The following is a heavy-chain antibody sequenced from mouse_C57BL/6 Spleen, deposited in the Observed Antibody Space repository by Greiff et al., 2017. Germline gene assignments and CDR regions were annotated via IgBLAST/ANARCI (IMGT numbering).Heavy chain of an antibody. J-gene: IGHJ2*01. D-gene: IGHD1-1*01. Sequence: VQLQQSGAELVKPGASVKISCKASGYAFSSYWMNWVKQRPGKGLEWIGQIYPGDGDTNYNGKFKGKATLTADKSSSTAYMQLSSLTSEDSAVYFCARKGTGVATTRYYFDYWGQGTTLTVSS. CDR1: GYAFSSYW. CDR2: IYPGDGDT. CDR3: ARKGTGVATTRYYFDY. V-gene: IGHV1-80*01.